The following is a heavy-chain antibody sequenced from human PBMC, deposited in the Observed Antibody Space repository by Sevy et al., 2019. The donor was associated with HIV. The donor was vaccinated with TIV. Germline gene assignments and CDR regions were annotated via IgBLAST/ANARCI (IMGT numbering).Heavy chain of an antibody. CDR3: ARNRLRWFGDFLNWFDP. V-gene: IGHV3-23*01. D-gene: IGHD3-10*01. CDR1: GFTFSNFA. CDR2: ISGTGDIT. J-gene: IGHJ5*02. Sequence: GGSLRLSCAASGFTFSNFAMSWVRQAPGKGLEWVSAISGTGDITYYADSVKGRFTISSDNSKNTLYLKMNSLGVGDTAIYYGARNRLRWFGDFLNWFDPWGQGTLVTVSS.